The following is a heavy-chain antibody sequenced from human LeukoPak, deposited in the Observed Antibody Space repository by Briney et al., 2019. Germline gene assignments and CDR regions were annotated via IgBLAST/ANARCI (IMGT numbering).Heavy chain of an antibody. D-gene: IGHD3-10*01. Sequence: GGSLRLSCTVSGFTVSSNSMSWVRQAPGKGLEWVSGISGSGGSTYYADSVKGRFTISRDNSKNTLYLQMNTLRAEDTAVYYCARGRRFGGNFLGYYFDYWGQGTLVTVSS. V-gene: IGHV3-23*01. J-gene: IGHJ4*02. CDR3: ARGRRFGGNFLGYYFDY. CDR2: ISGSGGST. CDR1: GFTVSSNS.